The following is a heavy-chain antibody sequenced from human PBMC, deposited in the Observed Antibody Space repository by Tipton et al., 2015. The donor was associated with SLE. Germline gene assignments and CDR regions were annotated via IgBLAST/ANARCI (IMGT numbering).Heavy chain of an antibody. CDR2: IYYSGST. CDR1: GGSVSSGSYY. D-gene: IGHD3-10*01. CDR3: ARGIWFGEFLGD. V-gene: IGHV4-61*01. J-gene: IGHJ4*02. Sequence: TLSLTCTVSGGSVSSGSYYWSWIRQPPGKGLEWIGYIYYSGSTNYNPSLKSRVTISVDTSKNQFSLKLSSVTAADTALYYCARGIWFGEFLGDWGQGTLVTVSS.